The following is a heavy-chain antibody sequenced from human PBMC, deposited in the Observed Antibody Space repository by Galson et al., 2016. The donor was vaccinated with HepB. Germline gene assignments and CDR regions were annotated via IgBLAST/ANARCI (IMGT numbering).Heavy chain of an antibody. V-gene: IGHV3-21*01. CDR3: ARYSLPYDALDI. Sequence: SLRLSCAGSGFTFSDYSMNWVRQAPGKGLEWVASISTGGSYIYYADSLKGRFTVSRDNAKNSMFLQMNSLRGEDTAMYFCARYSLPYDALDIWGQGAMVNVSS. J-gene: IGHJ3*02. CDR2: ISTGGSYI. CDR1: GFTFSDYS. D-gene: IGHD3-9*01.